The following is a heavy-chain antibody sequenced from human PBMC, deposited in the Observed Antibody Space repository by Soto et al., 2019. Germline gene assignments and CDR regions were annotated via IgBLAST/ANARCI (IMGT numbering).Heavy chain of an antibody. D-gene: IGHD6-19*01. J-gene: IGHJ6*02. CDR2: ISYDGSNK. V-gene: IGHV3-30*18. CDR3: VKDGSCGWPYYYGLDV. Sequence: QVQLVESGGGVVQPGRSLRLSCAASGFTFSSYGMHWVRQAPSKGLAWVAVISYDGSNKYYADSVKGRFTIARDNSKNTLYLQMSSLRAEDTAVYYCVKDGSCGWPYYYGLDVWGQGTSVTVSS. CDR1: GFTFSSYG.